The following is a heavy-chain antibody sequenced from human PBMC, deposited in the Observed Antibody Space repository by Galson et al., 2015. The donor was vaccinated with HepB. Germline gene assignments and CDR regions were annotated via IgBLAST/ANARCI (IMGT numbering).Heavy chain of an antibody. CDR3: ARDQSSRSWHSFDY. CDR2: INTDNGNT. D-gene: IGHD2-2*01. V-gene: IGHV1-3*04. J-gene: IGHJ4*02. Sequence: SVKVSCKASGYTFTNYPIHWVRQAPGQGLEWMAWINTDNGNTKYLQKVQDRVTITRDTSAGTAYMEISSLTSEDTAVYYCARDQSSRSWHSFDYWGQGTLVTVSS. CDR1: GYTFTNYP.